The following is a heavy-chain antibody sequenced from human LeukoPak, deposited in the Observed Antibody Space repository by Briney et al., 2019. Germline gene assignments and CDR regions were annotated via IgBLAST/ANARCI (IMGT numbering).Heavy chain of an antibody. J-gene: IGHJ4*02. CDR3: AKDIGSSGYYWGFDY. V-gene: IGHV3-48*03. CDR1: GFTFSSYE. D-gene: IGHD3-22*01. CDR2: ISSSGSTI. Sequence: GGSLRLSCAASGFTFSSYEMNWVRQAPGKGLEWVSYISSSGSTIYYADSVKGRFTISRDNSKNTLYLQMNSLRAEDTAVYYCAKDIGSSGYYWGFDYWGQGTLVTVSS.